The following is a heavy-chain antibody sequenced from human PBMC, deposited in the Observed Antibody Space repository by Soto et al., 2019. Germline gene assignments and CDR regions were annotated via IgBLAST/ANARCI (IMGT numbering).Heavy chain of an antibody. D-gene: IGHD4-17*01. CDR2: ISAYNGNT. V-gene: IGHV1-18*01. CDR3: ARDRHGDYDFDY. J-gene: IGHJ4*02. CDR1: GYTFTSYG. Sequence: QVQLVQSGTEVKKPGASVKVSCKASGYTFTSYGISWVRQAPGQGLEWMGWISAYNGNTNYAQKLQGRVTMTTDTSTSTAGMELRSLRSDDTAMYYCARDRHGDYDFDYRGQGTLVTDSS.